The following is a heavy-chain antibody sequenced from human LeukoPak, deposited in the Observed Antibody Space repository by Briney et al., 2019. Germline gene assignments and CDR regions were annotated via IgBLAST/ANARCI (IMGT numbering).Heavy chain of an antibody. CDR1: ADSIGSGDYY. D-gene: IGHD5-12*01. CDR2: IYYSRST. CDR3: DRGPGCSGHDYNFDY. J-gene: IGHJ4*02. V-gene: IGHV4-30-4*01. Sequence: SQTLSLTCTVSADSIGSGDYYWSWIRQPPGKGLEWIGNIYYSRSTYYNPSLRSRVTISIDTSKTHFSLKVTSVTAADTAVSYVDRGPGCSGHDYNFDYWGQGTLVTVSS.